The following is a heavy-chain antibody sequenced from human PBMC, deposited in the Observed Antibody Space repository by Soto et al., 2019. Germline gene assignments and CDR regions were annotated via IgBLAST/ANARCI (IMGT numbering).Heavy chain of an antibody. J-gene: IGHJ6*02. Sequence: QVQLVESGGGVVQPGRSLRLSCAASGFTFSSYGMHWVRQAPGKGLEWVAVISYDGSNKYYADSVKGRFTISRDNSKNTLYLQMNSIRAEDTAVYYCAKDLVVIRPFYGMDVWGQGTTVTVSS. V-gene: IGHV3-30*18. D-gene: IGHD3-3*01. CDR1: GFTFSSYG. CDR3: AKDLVVIRPFYGMDV. CDR2: ISYDGSNK.